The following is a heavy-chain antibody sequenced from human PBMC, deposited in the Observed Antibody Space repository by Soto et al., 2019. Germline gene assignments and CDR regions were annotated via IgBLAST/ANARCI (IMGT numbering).Heavy chain of an antibody. V-gene: IGHV4-61*01. CDR1: GGSVSSGSYY. CDR2: IYYSGST. D-gene: IGHD3-9*01. J-gene: IGHJ6*02. CDR3: ARDQGYDIFTGYWAPGYYGTDV. Sequence: SETLSLTCTVSGGSVSSGSYYWSWIRQPPGKGLEWIGYIYYSGSTNYNPSLKSRVTISVDTSKNQFSLKLSSVTAADTAVYYCARDQGYDIFTGYWAPGYYGTDVWGQGTTVTVSS.